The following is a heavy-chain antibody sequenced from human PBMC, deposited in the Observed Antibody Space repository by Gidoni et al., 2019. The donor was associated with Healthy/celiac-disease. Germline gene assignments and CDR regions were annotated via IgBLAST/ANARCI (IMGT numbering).Heavy chain of an antibody. CDR1: GFTFSSYS. J-gene: IGHJ6*02. CDR3: ARDRGSSWDEDYYYYYGMDV. Sequence: EVQLVESGGGLVKPGGSLRLSCAASGFTFSSYSMNWVRQAPGKGLEWVSSISSSSSYIYYADSVKGRFTISRDNAKNSLYLQMNSLRAEDTAVYYCARDRGSSWDEDYYYYYGMDVWGQGTTVTVSS. CDR2: ISSSSSYI. V-gene: IGHV3-21*01. D-gene: IGHD6-13*01.